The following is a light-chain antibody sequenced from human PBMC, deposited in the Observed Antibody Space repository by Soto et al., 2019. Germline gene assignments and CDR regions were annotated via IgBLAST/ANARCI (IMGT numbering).Light chain of an antibody. CDR2: EVS. J-gene: IGLJ1*01. V-gene: IGLV2-8*01. CDR3: SSYAGSNNSV. Sequence: QSALTQPPSASGSPGQSVTISCTGTSSDVGGYKYVSWYQQHPGKAPKLMIYEVSKRPSGVPDRFSGSKSGNTASLTVSGLQGEDEADYYCSSYAGSNNSVFGTGTKLTVL. CDR1: SSDVGGYKY.